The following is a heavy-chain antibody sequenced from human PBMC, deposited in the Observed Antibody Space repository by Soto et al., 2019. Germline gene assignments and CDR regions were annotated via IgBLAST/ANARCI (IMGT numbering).Heavy chain of an antibody. Sequence: QVQLVQSGAEVKKPGSSVKVSCKASGGTFSSYAISWVRQAPGQGLEWMGGIIPIFGTANYAQKFQGRVTITADESTSTAYMELSSLTSEDTAVYYCASLYCSSTSCYYYGMDVWGQGTTVTVSS. CDR2: IIPIFGTA. D-gene: IGHD2-2*01. CDR3: ASLYCSSTSCYYYGMDV. CDR1: GGTFSSYA. V-gene: IGHV1-69*01. J-gene: IGHJ6*02.